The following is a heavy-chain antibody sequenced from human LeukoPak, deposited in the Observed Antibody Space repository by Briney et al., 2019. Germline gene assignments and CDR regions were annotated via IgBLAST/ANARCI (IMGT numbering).Heavy chain of an antibody. CDR1: GFTFSDYS. CDR2: ISYNGIDE. CDR3: AKLGYGFDY. J-gene: IGHJ4*02. Sequence: RGSLRLSCEVSGFTFSDYSIHWFRQAPGGGLEWVAHISYNGIDEHYAGSVKGRFTVSRDDSKNTAYLLMSGLTTEDTAFYYCAKLGYGFDYWGQGTLVIVSS. V-gene: IGHV3-30*18. D-gene: IGHD2-15*01.